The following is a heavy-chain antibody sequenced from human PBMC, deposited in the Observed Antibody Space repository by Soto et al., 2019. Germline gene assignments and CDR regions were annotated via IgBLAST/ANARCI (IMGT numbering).Heavy chain of an antibody. CDR3: ARGSSGSYVDY. V-gene: IGHV1-3*04. D-gene: IGHD6-25*01. CDR2: INTANDNT. J-gene: IGHJ4*02. Sequence: QVQLVQSGAEVKKPGASVKVSCKASGYTFTSYAMHWVRQAPGQRLEWMGSINTANDNTRYSQNFQGRVTITRDPFARTAYMELSRLKTEDTAIYYCARGSSGSYVDYWGQGPLVTVSS. CDR1: GYTFTSYA.